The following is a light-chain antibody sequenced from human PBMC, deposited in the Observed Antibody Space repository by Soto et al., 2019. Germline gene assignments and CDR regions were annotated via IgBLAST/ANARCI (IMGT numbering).Light chain of an antibody. CDR1: QSVSSSY. V-gene: IGKV3-20*01. J-gene: IGKJ1*01. Sequence: VLTQSPGTLSLSPGERATLSCRASQSVSSSYLAWYQQKPGQAPRLLIYGASSRATGIPDRFSGSGSGTDFTLTISRLEPEDFAVYYCQQYGSSRTFGQGTKVDIK. CDR3: QQYGSSRT. CDR2: GAS.